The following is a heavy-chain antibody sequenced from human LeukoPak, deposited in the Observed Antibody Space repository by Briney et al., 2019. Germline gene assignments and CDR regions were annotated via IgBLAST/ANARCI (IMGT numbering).Heavy chain of an antibody. CDR2: IYYSGST. CDR3: ARLKSVPVDTAMVYDAFDI. CDR1: GGSISSGGYY. J-gene: IGHJ3*02. D-gene: IGHD5-18*01. Sequence: PSETLSLTCTVSGGSISSGGYYWSWIRQHPGKGLEWIGYIYYSGSTYYNPSLKSRVTISVDTSKNQFSLKLSSVTAADTAVYYCARLKSVPVDTAMVYDAFDIWGQGTMVTVSS. V-gene: IGHV4-31*03.